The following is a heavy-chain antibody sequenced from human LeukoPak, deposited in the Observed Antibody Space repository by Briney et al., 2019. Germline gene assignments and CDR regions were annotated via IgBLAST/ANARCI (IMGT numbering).Heavy chain of an antibody. J-gene: IGHJ4*02. Sequence: GGSLRLSCAASGFTFSSYAMSWVRQAPGKGLKWFSAIGGSGGSTYYADSVKGRFTISRDNSKNTLYLQMNSLRAEDTAVYYCAKRPGIAVAGSTGYWGKGTLVTVSS. CDR1: GFTFSSYA. V-gene: IGHV3-23*01. CDR3: AKRPGIAVAGSTGY. D-gene: IGHD6-19*01. CDR2: IGGSGGST.